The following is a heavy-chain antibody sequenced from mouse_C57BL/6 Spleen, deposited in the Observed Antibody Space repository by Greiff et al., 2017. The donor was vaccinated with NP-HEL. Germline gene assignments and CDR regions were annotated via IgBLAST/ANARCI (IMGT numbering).Heavy chain of an antibody. V-gene: IGHV6-3*01. D-gene: IGHD1-1*01. CDR3: TESYYYGPFAY. CDR2: IRLKSDNYAT. CDR1: GFTFSNYW. Sequence: EVKLVESGGGLVQPGGSMKLSCVASGFTFSNYWMNWVRQSPEKGLEWVAQIRLKSDNYATHYAESVKGRFTISRDDSKSSVYLQMNNLRAEDTGIYYCTESYYYGPFAYWGQGTLVTVSA. J-gene: IGHJ3*01.